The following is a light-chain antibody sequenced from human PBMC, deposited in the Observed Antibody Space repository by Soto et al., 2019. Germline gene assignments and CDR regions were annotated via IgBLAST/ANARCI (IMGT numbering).Light chain of an antibody. CDR3: QQYGSSPPT. V-gene: IGKV3-20*01. CDR2: GAS. CDR1: QSISRY. Sequence: LVLTQSPGTLSLSPGERTTLSYRASQSISRYLAWYQQKPGQGPRLLIYGASSRATGTPDRFSGSGSGTDFTLTINRLEPEDFALYYCQQYGSSPPTFGQGTKVDIK. J-gene: IGKJ1*01.